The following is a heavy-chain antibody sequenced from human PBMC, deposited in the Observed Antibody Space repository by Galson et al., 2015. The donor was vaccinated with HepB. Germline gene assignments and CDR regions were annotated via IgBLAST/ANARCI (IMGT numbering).Heavy chain of an antibody. J-gene: IGHJ5*02. Sequence: SVKVSCKASGYTFTSYGISWVRQAPGQGLEWMGWISAYNGNTNYAQKLQGRVTMTTDTSTSTAYMELRSLRSDDTAVYYCARDHYCSSTSCYGGVDWFDPWGQGTLVTVSS. CDR1: GYTFTSYG. CDR3: ARDHYCSSTSCYGGVDWFDP. V-gene: IGHV1-18*01. D-gene: IGHD2-2*01. CDR2: ISAYNGNT.